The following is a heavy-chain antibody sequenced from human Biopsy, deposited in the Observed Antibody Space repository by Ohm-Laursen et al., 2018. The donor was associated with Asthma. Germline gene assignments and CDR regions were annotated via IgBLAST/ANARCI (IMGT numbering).Heavy chain of an antibody. D-gene: IGHD3-9*01. J-gene: IGHJ3*02. Sequence: ASVKVSCKSSGYAFINYAIHWVRQAPGHSLEWMGWINAANGNTKYSQKFQGRLTISRDTSASTAYMDLSSLRSEDTAVYYCARTYFDFLAGQVHDAFAMWGQGTMVTVSS. V-gene: IGHV1-3*01. CDR1: GYAFINYA. CDR3: ARTYFDFLAGQVHDAFAM. CDR2: INAANGNT.